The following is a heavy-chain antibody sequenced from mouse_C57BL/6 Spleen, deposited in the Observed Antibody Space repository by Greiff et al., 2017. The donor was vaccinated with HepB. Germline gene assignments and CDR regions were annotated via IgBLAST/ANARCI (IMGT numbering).Heavy chain of an antibody. V-gene: IGHV1-53*01. CDR1: GYTFTSYW. CDR3: AREEGYYGYGAWFAY. Sequence: VQLQQPGTELVKPGASVKLSCKASGYTFTSYWMHWVKQRPGQGLEWIGNINPSNGGTNYNEKFKSQATLTVDKSSSTAYMQLSSLTSEDSAVYYCAREEGYYGYGAWFAYWGQGTLVTVSA. CDR2: INPSNGGT. D-gene: IGHD2-2*01. J-gene: IGHJ3*01.